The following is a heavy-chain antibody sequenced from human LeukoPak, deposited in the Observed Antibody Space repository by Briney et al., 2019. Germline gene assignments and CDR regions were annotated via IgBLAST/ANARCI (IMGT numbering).Heavy chain of an antibody. D-gene: IGHD4-17*01. V-gene: IGHV4-4*02. CDR3: ACTTTVTTKLNY. Sequence: SETLSLTCAVSGGSISSDNWWSWVRQPPGKGLEWIEEIYHSGSTSYNPSLKSRVTIEVDKSNNQFSLKLSSVTAADTALYYCACTTTVTTKLNYWGQGILVTVFS. CDR2: IYHSGST. J-gene: IGHJ4*02. CDR1: GGSISSDNW.